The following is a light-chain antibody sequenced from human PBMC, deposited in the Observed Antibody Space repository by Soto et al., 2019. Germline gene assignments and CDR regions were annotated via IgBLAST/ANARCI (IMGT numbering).Light chain of an antibody. V-gene: IGKV3-20*01. CDR1: QSVRSSY. Sequence: EIVLTQSPGTLSLSPGERATLSCRASQSVRSSYFAWYQQKPGQAPRVLIFGASTRATGVPDRFSGSGSGTDFTLTISRLEPEDFAVYFCQQYAGPPTTFGQGTRLEIK. CDR3: QQYAGPPTT. J-gene: IGKJ5*01. CDR2: GAS.